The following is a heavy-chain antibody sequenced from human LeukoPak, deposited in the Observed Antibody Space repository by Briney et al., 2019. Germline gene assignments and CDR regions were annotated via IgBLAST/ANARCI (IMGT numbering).Heavy chain of an antibody. CDR2: IYFSGRT. Sequence: TSETLSLTWSVSGDSVSRSDSYWDWIRRPPGKGLEWIGTIYFSGRTYYSPSLKSPVTMSVDPSNHQSSLNLRFVTAADTAVYYCARRRYYDGSGYLEWGQGTLLSVSS. CDR3: ARRRYYDGSGYLE. V-gene: IGHV4-39*01. D-gene: IGHD3-22*01. CDR1: GDSVSRSDSY. J-gene: IGHJ1*01.